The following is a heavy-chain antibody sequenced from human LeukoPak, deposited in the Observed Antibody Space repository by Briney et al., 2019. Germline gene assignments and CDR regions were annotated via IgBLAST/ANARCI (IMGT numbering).Heavy chain of an antibody. CDR2: INGDGNEK. CDR1: GFMFSSYA. Sequence: GGSLRLSCAASGFMFSSYAMSWVRQAPGKGLEWVANINGDGNEKHYVDSVNGRFTISRDNAKNSLYLQMNSLRAEDTAVYYCARAGVLWFGESKFDYWGQGAQVTVSS. J-gene: IGHJ4*02. CDR3: ARAGVLWFGESKFDY. V-gene: IGHV3-7*03. D-gene: IGHD3-10*01.